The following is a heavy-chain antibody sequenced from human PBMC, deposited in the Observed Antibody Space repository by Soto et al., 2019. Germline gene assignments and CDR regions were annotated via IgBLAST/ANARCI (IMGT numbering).Heavy chain of an antibody. D-gene: IGHD6-13*01. CDR2: IRSKAYGGTT. CDR3: TRFSPSPAETWSLDFDS. V-gene: IGHV3-49*03. Sequence: GGSLRLSCTASGFTFGDYAMSWFRQAPGKGLEWVGFIRSKAYGGTTEYAASVKGRFTISRDDSKSIAYLQMNSLKTEDTAVYYCTRFSPSPAETWSLDFDSWGQGTLVTVSS. CDR1: GFTFGDYA. J-gene: IGHJ4*02.